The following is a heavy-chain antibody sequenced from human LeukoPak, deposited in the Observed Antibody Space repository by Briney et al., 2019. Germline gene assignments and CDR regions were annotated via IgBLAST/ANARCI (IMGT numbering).Heavy chain of an antibody. J-gene: IGHJ3*02. CDR3: ARLAGTLLDAFDI. V-gene: IGHV4-61*02. CDR1: GGSISSGSYY. D-gene: IGHD6-19*01. Sequence: SETLSLTCTVSGGSISSGSYYWSWIRQPAGKGLEWVGRIYTSGSTNYNPSLKSRVTISVDTSKNQFSLKLSSVTAADTAVYYYARLAGTLLDAFDIWGQGTMVTVSS. CDR2: IYTSGST.